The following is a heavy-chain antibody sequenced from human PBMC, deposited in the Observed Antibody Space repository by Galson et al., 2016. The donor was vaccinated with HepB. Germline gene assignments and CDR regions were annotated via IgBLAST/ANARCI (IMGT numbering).Heavy chain of an antibody. Sequence: QSGAEVKKPGDSLKISCEGSGYRFNSYWIAWVRQMPGKGLEWMGMIYPGGDSQNKYSPSFQGQVTISGDTSVSTVYLQWGSLKASDSAIYYCARHLYGGNPVGGAFDVWGQGTMVTVSA. CDR1: GYRFNSYW. V-gene: IGHV5-51*01. CDR3: ARHLYGGNPVGGAFDV. J-gene: IGHJ3*01. CDR2: IYPGGDSQN. D-gene: IGHD4/OR15-4a*01.